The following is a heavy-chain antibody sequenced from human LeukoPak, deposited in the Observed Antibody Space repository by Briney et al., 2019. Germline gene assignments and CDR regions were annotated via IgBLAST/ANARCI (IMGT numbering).Heavy chain of an antibody. V-gene: IGHV3-64*01. CDR1: GFTFSDYA. D-gene: IGHD2-21*01. J-gene: IGHJ4*02. CDR2: ISSNGGSI. CDR3: ARDTLLAD. Sequence: GGSLRLSCAASGFTFSDYAMHWVRQAPGKELEYVSAISSNGGSIHYANSVKGRFTISGDNSKNTLYLQMDSLRAEDTAVYYCARDTLLADWGQGTLVTVSS.